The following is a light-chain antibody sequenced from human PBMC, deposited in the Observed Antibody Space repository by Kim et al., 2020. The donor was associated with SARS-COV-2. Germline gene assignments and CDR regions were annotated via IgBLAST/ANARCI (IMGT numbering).Light chain of an antibody. CDR2: GAS. J-gene: IGKJ1*01. Sequence: EIVLTQSPGTLSLSPGERATLSCRASQSVSSSYLAWYQQKPGQAPRLLIYGASSRATDIPDRFSGSESGTDFTLTISRLEPEDFAVYYCQQYGSSWTFGQGTKVDI. V-gene: IGKV3-20*01. CDR1: QSVSSSY. CDR3: QQYGSSWT.